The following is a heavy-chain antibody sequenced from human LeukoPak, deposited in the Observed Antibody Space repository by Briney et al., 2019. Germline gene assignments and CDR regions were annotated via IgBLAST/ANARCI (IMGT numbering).Heavy chain of an antibody. CDR2: INPNSGGT. J-gene: IGHJ4*02. CDR3: ARVKGWNYDFDY. Sequence: ASVKVSCKASGYTFTGYYMHWVRQAPGQGLEWMGWINPNSGGTNYAQKFQGRVTMTRGTSISTAYMELSRLRSDDTAVYYCARVKGWNYDFDYWGQGTLVTVSS. CDR1: GYTFTGYY. D-gene: IGHD1-7*01. V-gene: IGHV1-2*02.